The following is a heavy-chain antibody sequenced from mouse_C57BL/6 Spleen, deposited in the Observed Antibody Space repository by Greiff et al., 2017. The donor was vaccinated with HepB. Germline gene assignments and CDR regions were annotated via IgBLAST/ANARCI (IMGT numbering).Heavy chain of an antibody. CDR3: ARSRGYYYGSSSYAMDY. V-gene: IGHV14-3*01. D-gene: IGHD1-1*01. CDR2: IDPANGNT. CDR1: GFNIKNTY. Sequence: EVQLQQSVAELVRPGASVKLSCTASGFNIKNTYMHWVKQRPEQGLEWIGRIDPANGNTKYAPKFQGKATITADTSSNTAYLQLSSLTSEDTAIYYCARSRGYYYGSSSYAMDYWGQGTSDTVSS. J-gene: IGHJ4*01.